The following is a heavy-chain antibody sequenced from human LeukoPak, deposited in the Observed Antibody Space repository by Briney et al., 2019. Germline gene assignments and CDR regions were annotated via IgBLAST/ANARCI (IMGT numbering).Heavy chain of an antibody. CDR1: GYTFTGYY. CDR2: INPNSGGT. V-gene: IGHV1-2*02. CDR3: ARADSGYEEFDY. J-gene: IGHJ4*02. D-gene: IGHD5-12*01. Sequence: ASVKVSCQASGYTFTGYYMHWVRQAPGQGHELMGFINPNSGGTNYAQKFQGRVTMTRDTSISTAYMELSRLRSDDTAVYYCARADSGYEEFDYWGQGTLVTVSS.